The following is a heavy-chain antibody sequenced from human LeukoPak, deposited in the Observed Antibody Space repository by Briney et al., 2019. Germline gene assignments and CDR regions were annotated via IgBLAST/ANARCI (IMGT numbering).Heavy chain of an antibody. D-gene: IGHD3-22*01. CDR3: ARTLYYYDSSAFDY. CDR2: ISAYNGNT. V-gene: IGHV1-18*01. J-gene: IGHJ4*02. Sequence: ASVKVSCKASSYTFTNYAFTWVRQAPGQGLEWMGWISAYNGNTNYAQKLQGRVTMTTDTSTSTVYMELSSLRSEDTAVYYCARTLYYYDSSAFDYWGQGTLVTVSS. CDR1: SYTFTNYA.